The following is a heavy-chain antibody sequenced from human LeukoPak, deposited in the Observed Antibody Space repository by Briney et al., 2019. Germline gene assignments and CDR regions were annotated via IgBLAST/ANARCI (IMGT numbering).Heavy chain of an antibody. D-gene: IGHD5-18*01. Sequence: QPGGSLRLSCAASGFTFSSYAMSWVRQAPGKGLQWVSAISGSGGSTYYADSVKGRFTISRDNSKNTLYLQMNSLRAEDTAVYYCANLQLSLASSPYWGQGTLVTVSS. CDR1: GFTFSSYA. V-gene: IGHV3-23*01. CDR3: ANLQLSLASSPY. J-gene: IGHJ4*02. CDR2: ISGSGGST.